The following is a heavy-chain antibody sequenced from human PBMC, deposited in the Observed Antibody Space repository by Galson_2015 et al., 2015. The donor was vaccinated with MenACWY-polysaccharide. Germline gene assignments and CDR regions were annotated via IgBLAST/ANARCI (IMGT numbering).Heavy chain of an antibody. J-gene: IGHJ5*02. V-gene: IGHV3-74*01. CDR2: INADGNAT. Sequence: SLRLSCAASGFTFSTYWMHWVRHAPGKGLMWVSRINADGNATDYADSVRGRFTISRDNAKNTLYLEMNSLRAEDTAVYYCTKAGAKFCRGSSCYFNWFDPWGQGTLVTVSS. CDR3: TKAGAKFCRGSSCYFNWFDP. D-gene: IGHD2-15*01. CDR1: GFTFSTYW.